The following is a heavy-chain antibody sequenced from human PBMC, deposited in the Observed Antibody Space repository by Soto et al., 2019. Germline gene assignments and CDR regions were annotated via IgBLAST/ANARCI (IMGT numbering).Heavy chain of an antibody. D-gene: IGHD2-15*01. Sequence: SETLSLTCTVSGGSISSYYWSWIRQPPGKGPEWIGYIYYSGSTNYNPSLKSRVTISVDTSKNQFSLKLNPVTAADTAVYYCARSGGSLDYWGKGTLVTVSS. CDR3: ARSGGSLDY. J-gene: IGHJ4*02. V-gene: IGHV4-59*01. CDR1: GGSISSYY. CDR2: IYYSGST.